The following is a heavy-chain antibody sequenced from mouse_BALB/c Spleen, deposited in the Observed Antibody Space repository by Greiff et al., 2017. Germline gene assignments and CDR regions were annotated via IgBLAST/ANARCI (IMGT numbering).Heavy chain of an antibody. CDR2: ISSGSSTI. J-gene: IGHJ3*01. CDR1: GFTFSSFG. Sequence: EVQRVESGGGLVQPGGSRKLSCAASGFTFSSFGMHWVRQAPEKGLEWVAYISSGSSTIYSADTVKGRFTISRDNPKNTLFLQMTSLSSEDTAMYYCARSERGGFAYWGQGTLVTVSA. V-gene: IGHV5-17*02. CDR3: ARSERGGFAY.